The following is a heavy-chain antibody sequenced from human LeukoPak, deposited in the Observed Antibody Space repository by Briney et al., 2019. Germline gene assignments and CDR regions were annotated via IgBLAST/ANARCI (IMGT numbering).Heavy chain of an antibody. CDR2: ISYDGSNK. D-gene: IGHD1-7*01. J-gene: IGHJ4*02. CDR3: ARLTGTTDDY. Sequence: PGGSLRLSCAASGFTFSSYAMHWVRQAPGKGLEWVAVISYDGSNKYYADSVKGRFTISRDNSKNTLYLQMNSLRAEDTAVYYCARLTGTTDDYWGQGTLVTVSS. CDR1: GFTFSSYA. V-gene: IGHV3-30-3*01.